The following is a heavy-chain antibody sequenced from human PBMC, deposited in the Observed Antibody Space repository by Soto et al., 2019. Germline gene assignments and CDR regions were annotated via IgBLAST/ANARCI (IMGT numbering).Heavy chain of an antibody. CDR2: ISASGSST. J-gene: IGHJ6*02. D-gene: IGHD5-12*01. V-gene: IGHV3-64D*06. CDR3: ARDEVFRLRHHTTYIYYYGMDV. Sequence: PGGSLRLSCSASGFTFRNYAMHWFRQAPGKGLEYVSAISASGSSTYYADSVKGRFTISRDNSKNTVSLQMSSLRAEDTAVYYCARDEVFRLRHHTTYIYYYGMDVWGQGTTVTVSS. CDR1: GFTFRNYA.